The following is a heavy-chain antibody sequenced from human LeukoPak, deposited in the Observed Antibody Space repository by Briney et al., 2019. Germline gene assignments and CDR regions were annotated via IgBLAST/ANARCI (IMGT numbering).Heavy chain of an antibody. D-gene: IGHD1-7*01. CDR2: ISYDGSNK. J-gene: IGHJ6*02. Sequence: GESLRLSCAASGFTFSSYGMHWVRQAPGKGLEWVAVISYDGSNKYYADSVKGRFTISRDNSKNTLYLQMNSLRAEDTAVYYCAKLRLELRASDYGMDVWGQGTTVTVSS. V-gene: IGHV3-30*18. CDR1: GFTFSSYG. CDR3: AKLRLELRASDYGMDV.